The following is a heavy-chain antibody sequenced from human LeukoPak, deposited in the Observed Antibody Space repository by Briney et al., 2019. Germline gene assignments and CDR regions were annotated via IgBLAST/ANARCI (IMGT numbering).Heavy chain of an antibody. CDR3: AREYYYDSSGYYRNLDY. D-gene: IGHD3-22*01. V-gene: IGHV1-8*02. Sequence: ASVKVSCKTSGYTFTSYDINWVRQATGQGLEWMGWMNPNSGNTGYAQKFQGRVTMTRDTSTSTVYMELSSLRSEDTAVYYCAREYYYDSSGYYRNLDYWGQGTLVTVSS. CDR2: MNPNSGNT. CDR1: GYTFTSYD. J-gene: IGHJ4*02.